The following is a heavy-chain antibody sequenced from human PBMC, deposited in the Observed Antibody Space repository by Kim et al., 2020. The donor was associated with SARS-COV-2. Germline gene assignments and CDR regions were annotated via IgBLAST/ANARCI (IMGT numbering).Heavy chain of an antibody. CDR1: GFTFSSYS. CDR2: ISSSSSYI. D-gene: IGHD3-22*01. CDR3: ARDPREYYDSSGYYYVGYYYYGMDV. Sequence: GGSLRLSCAASGFTFSSYSMNWVRQAPGKGLEWVSSISSSSSYIYYADSVKGRFTISRDNAKNSLYLQMNSLRAEDTAVYYCARDPREYYDSSGYYYVGYYYYGMDVWGQGTTVTVSS. V-gene: IGHV3-21*01. J-gene: IGHJ6*02.